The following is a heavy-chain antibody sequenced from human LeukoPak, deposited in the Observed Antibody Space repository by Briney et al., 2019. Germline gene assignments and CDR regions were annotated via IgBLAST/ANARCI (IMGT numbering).Heavy chain of an antibody. V-gene: IGHV3-23*01. CDR3: AKAIGLHDAFDM. CDR2: ISGTGVST. D-gene: IGHD2/OR15-2a*01. Sequence: GGSLRLSCATSGFTFSSYGMSWVRQAPGKGLEWVSLISGTGVSTYYADSVKGRFTISRDNSRNMLYLQMNTLRGEDTALYFCAKAIGLHDAFDMWGQGTMVTVSS. J-gene: IGHJ3*02. CDR1: GFTFSSYG.